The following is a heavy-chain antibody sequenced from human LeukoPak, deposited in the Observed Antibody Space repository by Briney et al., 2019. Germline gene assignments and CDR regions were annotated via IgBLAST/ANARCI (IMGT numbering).Heavy chain of an antibody. CDR2: ITSSSSYK. CDR3: ARGLGYQKGIPGWKAHYYYYYMDV. J-gene: IGHJ6*03. CDR1: GFTFSNYN. D-gene: IGHD2-2*01. Sequence: GGSLRLSCAAPGFTFSNYNMNWVRQAPGKGLEWISSITSSSSYKFYADSVKGRFTISRDNAKNSLYLQMNSLRAEDTAVYYCARGLGYQKGIPGWKAHYYYYYMDVWGKGTTVTVSS. V-gene: IGHV3-21*01.